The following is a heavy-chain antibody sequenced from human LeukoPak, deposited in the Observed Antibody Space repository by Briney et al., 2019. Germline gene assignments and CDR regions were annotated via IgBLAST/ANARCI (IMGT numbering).Heavy chain of an antibody. CDR1: GGSISSYY. Sequence: SETLSLTCTVSGGSISSYYWSWIRQSPGKGLEWIGYIYYSGGTNYSPSLKSRVTISVDTSKNQFSLKLTCVTAADTAVYYCARGGTAFDYWGQGTLVTVSS. V-gene: IGHV4-59*01. CDR2: IYYSGGT. CDR3: ARGGTAFDY. J-gene: IGHJ4*02. D-gene: IGHD3-16*01.